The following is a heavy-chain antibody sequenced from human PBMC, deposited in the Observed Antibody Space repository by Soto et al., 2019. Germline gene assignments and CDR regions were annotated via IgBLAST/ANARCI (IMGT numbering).Heavy chain of an antibody. D-gene: IGHD3-3*01. Sequence: SETLSLTCTVSGGYISSSDYYWGWTRQPPGKGLEWIGTIYYSGSTYYNPSLKSGVTISVDTSKNQFSLKLSSVTAADTAVYYCARHLWSGSVYHFDFWGQGTLVTVSS. V-gene: IGHV4-39*01. J-gene: IGHJ4*02. CDR2: IYYSGST. CDR3: ARHLWSGSVYHFDF. CDR1: GGYISSSDYY.